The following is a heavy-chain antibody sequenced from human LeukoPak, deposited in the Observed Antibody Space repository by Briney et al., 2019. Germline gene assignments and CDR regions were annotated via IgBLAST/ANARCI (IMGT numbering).Heavy chain of an antibody. J-gene: IGHJ4*02. CDR2: IDWDDDK. CDR3: AQLPYDTGGYYPY. D-gene: IGHD3-22*01. V-gene: IGHV2-70*11. CDR1: GFLLSTGGMF. Sequence: SGPALVKPTQTLTLTCTFSGFLLSTGGMFVSWIRQPPGKALEWLARIDWDDDKYYSTSLKTRLTISKDTSKNQVVLTMTNMHPVDTATYYCAQLPYDTGGYYPYWGQGTLVTVSS.